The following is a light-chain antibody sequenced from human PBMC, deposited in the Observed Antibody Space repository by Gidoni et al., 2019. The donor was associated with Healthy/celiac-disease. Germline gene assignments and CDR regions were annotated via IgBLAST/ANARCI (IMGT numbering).Light chain of an antibody. CDR1: QGISNY. V-gene: IGKV1-27*01. J-gene: IGKJ3*01. Sequence: DIQMTQSPSSLSASVGDRVTITCRASQGISNYLAWYQQKPGKVPKLLIYAASTLQSGVASRFSGSGSGTDFTLTISSLQPEDVATYYCQKYNSAPIFTFXPXTKVDIK. CDR2: AAS. CDR3: QKYNSAPIFT.